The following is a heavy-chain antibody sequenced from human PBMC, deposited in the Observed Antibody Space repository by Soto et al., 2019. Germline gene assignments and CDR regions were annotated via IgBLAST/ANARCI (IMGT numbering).Heavy chain of an antibody. CDR3: ARQLERGYLPYGFDY. D-gene: IGHD1-1*01. CDR1: GGSISSSHW. J-gene: IGHJ4*02. V-gene: IGHV4-4*02. Sequence: QVQLPESGPGLVKPSGTLSLTCAVSGGSISSSHWWSWVRQSPGKGLEWLGEIFHSGLTHYNPSLKSRLTISVYKSKNQCSLKLTSVTAADTAFYYCARQLERGYLPYGFDYWCQGTLATVSS. CDR2: IFHSGLT.